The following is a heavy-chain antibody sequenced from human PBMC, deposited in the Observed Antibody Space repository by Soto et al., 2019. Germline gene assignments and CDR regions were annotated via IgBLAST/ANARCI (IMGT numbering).Heavy chain of an antibody. V-gene: IGHV1-18*01. CDR2: VGTANANT. Sequence: QDQLVQSGPEVTMPGASVKVSCKTSGYTFTAYGLAWLRQAPGQRPEWLGWVGTANANTNYAEKFQGRVTMTSDRSTTTTCMELRSLRSDGTAVYYCARELNTDPTAYYCFAYWGQGTLVTVSS. D-gene: IGHD3-9*01. CDR3: ARELNTDPTAYYCFAY. J-gene: IGHJ4*02. CDR1: GYTFTAYG.